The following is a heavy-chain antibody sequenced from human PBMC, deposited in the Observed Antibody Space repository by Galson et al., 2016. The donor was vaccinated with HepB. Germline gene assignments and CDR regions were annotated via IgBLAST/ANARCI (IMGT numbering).Heavy chain of an antibody. V-gene: IGHV4-59*08. J-gene: IGHJ4*01. D-gene: IGHD3-22*01. CDR3: ARQTYYYDGVGRYYFDY. Sequence: ETLSLTCTVSAGSIRGYFWSWIRQPPGRGLEWIAYIASSGEINYNPSLKSRVTMSLDTSKNQFSLRLSSVTAADTAVYYCARQTYYYDGVGRYYFDYWGQGTLVPVSS. CDR1: AGSIRGYF. CDR2: IASSGEI.